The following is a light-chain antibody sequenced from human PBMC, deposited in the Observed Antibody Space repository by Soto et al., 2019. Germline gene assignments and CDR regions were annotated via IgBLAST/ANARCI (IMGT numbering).Light chain of an antibody. CDR2: GDN. CDR1: SSNIGAEYD. CDR3: QSYDSSLTTFV. V-gene: IGLV1-40*01. Sequence: QSVLTQPPSVSGAPGQRVAISCTGSSSNIGAEYDVHWYQQLPGTAPKRLIYGDNNRSSGVPDRFSGSKSGTSASLAITGLQPEDEADYYCQSYDSSLTTFVFGTGTKVTVL. J-gene: IGLJ1*01.